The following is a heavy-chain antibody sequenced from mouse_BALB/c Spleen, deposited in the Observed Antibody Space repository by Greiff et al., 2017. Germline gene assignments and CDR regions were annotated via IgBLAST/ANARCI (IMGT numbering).Heavy chain of an antibody. CDR1: GDSITSGY. V-gene: IGHV3-8*02. Sequence: EVQRVESGPSLVKPSQTLSLTCSVTGDSITSGYWNWIRKFPGNKLEYMGYISYSGSTYYNPSLKSRISITRDTSKNQYYLQLNSVTTEDTATYYCARCPHYYGSSYWYFDVWGAGTTVTVSS. D-gene: IGHD1-1*01. CDR3: ARCPHYYGSSYWYFDV. J-gene: IGHJ1*01. CDR2: ISYSGST.